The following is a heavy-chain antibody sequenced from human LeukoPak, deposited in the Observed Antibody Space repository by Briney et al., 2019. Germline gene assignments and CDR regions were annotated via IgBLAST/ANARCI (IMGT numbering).Heavy chain of an antibody. V-gene: IGHV3-30-3*01. CDR2: ITYDGSNK. Sequence: GGSLRLSCAASGFTFSSYAMHWVRQAPGKGLEWVAVITYDGSNKYYADSVKGRFTISRDNSKNTLYLQMNSLRAEDTAVYYCARDPYSSSWYPYYYYGMDVWGQGTTVTVSS. CDR1: GFTFSSYA. D-gene: IGHD6-13*01. J-gene: IGHJ6*02. CDR3: ARDPYSSSWYPYYYYGMDV.